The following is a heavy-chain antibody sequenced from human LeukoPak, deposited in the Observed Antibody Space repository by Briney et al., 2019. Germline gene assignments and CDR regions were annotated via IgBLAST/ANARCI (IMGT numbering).Heavy chain of an antibody. CDR3: AKDGSAGAAFDY. J-gene: IGHJ4*02. D-gene: IGHD6-13*01. Sequence: GGSLRLSCAASGFTFSTYWMHWVRRAPGKGLVWVSRINPDGTTTSYADSVKGRFTISRDNAKDTVYLQMNSLRAEDTAVYYCAKDGSAGAAFDYWGQGTLVTVSS. CDR1: GFTFSTYW. V-gene: IGHV3-74*01. CDR2: INPDGTTT.